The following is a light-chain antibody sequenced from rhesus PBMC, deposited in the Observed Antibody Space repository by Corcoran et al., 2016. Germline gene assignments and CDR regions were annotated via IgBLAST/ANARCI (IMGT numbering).Light chain of an antibody. Sequence: DIQMTQSPSSLSASVGDTVTITCRASQGISNTLAWYQQKRGKAPKPLIYFASNVESGVPSRFRGSGSGTDFPLPISSLQTEDFATYYCQQHNSYPRTFGQGTKVEIK. CDR3: QQHNSYPRT. J-gene: IGKJ1*01. CDR2: FAS. CDR1: QGISNT. V-gene: IGKV1S14*01.